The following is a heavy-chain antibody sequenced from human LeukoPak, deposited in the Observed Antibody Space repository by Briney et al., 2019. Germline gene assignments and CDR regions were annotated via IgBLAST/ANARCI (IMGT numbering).Heavy chain of an antibody. CDR3: AKGDDIGKQPRAYYFDN. V-gene: IGHV3-23*02. CDR2: SDLNSFHT. CDR1: GFILRLRA. Sequence: GGSLSLFCAPSGFILRLRAMMWARRAPGGGGEGVLTSDLNSFHTLCGDSVRGRCTVPRDHSGNTVYLQIDTLRVNDTAVYYCAKGDDIGKQPRAYYFDNWGQGTLVTVSS. J-gene: IGHJ4*02. D-gene: IGHD5-24*01.